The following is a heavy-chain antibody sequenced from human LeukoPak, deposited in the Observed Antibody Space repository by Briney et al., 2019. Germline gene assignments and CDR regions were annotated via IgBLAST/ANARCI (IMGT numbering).Heavy chain of an antibody. CDR3: ARSRGSGSWYGDYGFDY. D-gene: IGHD6-13*01. CDR1: GYTFTSYG. J-gene: IGHJ4*02. V-gene: IGHV1-18*01. CDR2: ISAYNGNT. Sequence: ASVKVSCKASGYTFTSYGISWARQAPGQGLEWMGWISAYNGNTNYAQKLQGRVTMTTDTSTSTAYMELRSLRSDDTAVYYCARSRGSGSWYGDYGFDYWGQGTLVTVSS.